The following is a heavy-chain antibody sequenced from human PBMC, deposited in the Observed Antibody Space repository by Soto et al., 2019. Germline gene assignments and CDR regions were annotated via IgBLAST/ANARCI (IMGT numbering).Heavy chain of an antibody. CDR1: GFTFSSYA. J-gene: IGHJ4*02. Sequence: EVQLLESGGGLVQPGGSLRLSCAASGFTFSSYAMSWVRQAPGKGLEWVSAISGSGGSTYYADSVKGRFTISRDNSKNTLYLQMNSLRAEDTALYYCATGDYYDSSGYYPYWGQGTLVTVSS. CDR2: ISGSGGST. CDR3: ATGDYYDSSGYYPY. V-gene: IGHV3-23*01. D-gene: IGHD3-22*01.